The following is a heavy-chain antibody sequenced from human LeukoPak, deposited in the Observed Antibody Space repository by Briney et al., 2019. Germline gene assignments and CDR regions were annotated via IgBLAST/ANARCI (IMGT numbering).Heavy chain of an antibody. J-gene: IGHJ4*02. Sequence: SETLCLTCAVYGGSFSGYYWSWIRQPPGKGLEWIGEINHSGSTSYNPSLKSRVTISVDTSKNQFSLKLSSVTAADTAVHYCARVDDYGGNYDYWGQGTLVTVSS. CDR1: GGSFSGYY. D-gene: IGHD4-23*01. CDR3: ARVDDYGGNYDY. V-gene: IGHV4-34*01. CDR2: INHSGST.